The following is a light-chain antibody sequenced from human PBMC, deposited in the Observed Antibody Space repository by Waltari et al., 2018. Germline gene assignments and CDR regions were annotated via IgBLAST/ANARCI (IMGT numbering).Light chain of an antibody. CDR2: RNN. CDR1: SSNIGSNP. CDR3: AAWDDSLEEV. V-gene: IGLV1-47*01. J-gene: IGLJ2*01. Sequence: QSVLTQPPSASGTPGQRVTISCSGSSSNIGSNPVYWYQQLPGMAPTPLIYRNNQRPAGVPDRFSGSKSGTSASLAISGLRSEDEAHYYCAAWDDSLEEVFGGGTKLTVL.